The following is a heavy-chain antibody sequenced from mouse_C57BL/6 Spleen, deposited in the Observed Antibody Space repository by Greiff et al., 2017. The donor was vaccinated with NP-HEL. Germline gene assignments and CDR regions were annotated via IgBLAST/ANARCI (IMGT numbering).Heavy chain of an antibody. D-gene: IGHD2-1*01. CDR3: ARGGDYYGNFYYAMDY. Sequence: QVQLQQPGAELVKPGASVKMSCKASGYTFTSYWITWVKQRPGQGLEWIGDTYPGSGSTNYNEKFKSKATLTVDTSSSTAYMQLSSLTSEDSAVYYCARGGDYYGNFYYAMDYWGQGTSVTVSS. J-gene: IGHJ4*01. CDR2: TYPGSGST. V-gene: IGHV1-55*01. CDR1: GYTFTSYW.